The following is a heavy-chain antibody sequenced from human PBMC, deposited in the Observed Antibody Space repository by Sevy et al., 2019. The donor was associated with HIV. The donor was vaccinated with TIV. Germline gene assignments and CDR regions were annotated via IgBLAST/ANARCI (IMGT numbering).Heavy chain of an antibody. V-gene: IGHV3-11*01. D-gene: IGHD4-17*01. J-gene: IGHJ6*02. CDR1: GFTFSDYY. Sequence: GGCLRLSCAASGFTFSDYYMSWIRQAPGKGLEWVSYISSSGSTIYYADSVKGRFTISRDNAKNSLYLQMNSLRAEDTAVYYCETVSSSYGAHYYYYGMDVWGQGTTVTVSS. CDR3: ETVSSSYGAHYYYYGMDV. CDR2: ISSSGSTI.